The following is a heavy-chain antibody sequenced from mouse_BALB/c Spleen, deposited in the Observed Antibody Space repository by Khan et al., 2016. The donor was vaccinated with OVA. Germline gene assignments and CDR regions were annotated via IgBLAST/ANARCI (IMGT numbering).Heavy chain of an antibody. J-gene: IGHJ3*01. V-gene: IGHV2-9*02. CDR2: IWAVGST. Sequence: QVQLKESGPGLVAPSQTLSISCTVSGSSISNYGVHWVRHPPGKGLEWLGVIWAVGSTNHNSALMSRLSLTKANSKNQVFLKMNSLQTDDTAIYYCARAFYNGAWFAYWGQGTLVTVSA. CDR1: GSSISNYG. CDR3: ARAFYNGAWFAY. D-gene: IGHD1-3*01.